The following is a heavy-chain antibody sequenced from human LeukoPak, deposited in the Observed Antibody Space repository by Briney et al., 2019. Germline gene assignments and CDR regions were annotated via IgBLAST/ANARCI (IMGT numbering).Heavy chain of an antibody. D-gene: IGHD2-15*01. CDR2: INHSGST. CDR1: GRSFSGYY. CDR3: ARGLGYCSGGSCHKFDY. Sequence: SETLSFTCAVYGRSFSGYYWSWIRQPPGKGLEWIGEINHSGSTNYNPSLKSRVTISVDTSKNQFSLKLSSVTAADTAVYYCARGLGYCSGGSCHKFDYWGQGTLVTVSS. J-gene: IGHJ4*02. V-gene: IGHV4-34*01.